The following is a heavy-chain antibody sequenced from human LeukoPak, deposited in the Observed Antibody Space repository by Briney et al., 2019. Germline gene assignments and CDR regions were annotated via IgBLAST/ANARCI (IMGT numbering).Heavy chain of an antibody. D-gene: IGHD6-13*01. CDR1: GYTFTSYG. Sequence: ASVKVSCKASGYTFTSYGISWVRQAPGQGLEWMGWISAYNGNTNYAQKLQGRVTMTTDTSTSTAYMELRSLRSDDTAVYYCARDRHSSSWPPRSKMEKYNWFDPWGQGTLVTVSS. V-gene: IGHV1-18*01. CDR3: ARDRHSSSWPPRSKMEKYNWFDP. CDR2: ISAYNGNT. J-gene: IGHJ5*02.